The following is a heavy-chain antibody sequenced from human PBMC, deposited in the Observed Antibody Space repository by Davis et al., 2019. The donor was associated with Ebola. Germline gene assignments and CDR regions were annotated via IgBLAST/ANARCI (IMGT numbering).Heavy chain of an antibody. V-gene: IGHV1-69*04. J-gene: IGHJ4*02. CDR3: ARDCSSNSCYTSFGVN. CDR1: GGTFSSYA. CDR2: IIPILGIA. D-gene: IGHD2-2*02. Sequence: SVKVSCKASGGTFSSYAISWVRQAPGQGLEWMGRIIPILGIANYAQKFQGRVTITADKSTSTAYMELSSLRSEDAAVYYCARDCSSNSCYTSFGVNWGQGTLVTVSS.